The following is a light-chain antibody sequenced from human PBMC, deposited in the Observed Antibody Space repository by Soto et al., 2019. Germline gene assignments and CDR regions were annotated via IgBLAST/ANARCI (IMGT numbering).Light chain of an antibody. CDR1: QSVSSTY. CDR3: QQYATSPWT. V-gene: IGKV3-20*01. Sequence: EIVLTQSPGTLSLSLGERATLSCRASQSVSSTYFAWYQQKPGQAPRLLIYGTSRRAAGIPDRFSGSGSATDFTLTISGLEPDDFAVYYCQQYATSPWTFGQGTTVEIK. J-gene: IGKJ1*01. CDR2: GTS.